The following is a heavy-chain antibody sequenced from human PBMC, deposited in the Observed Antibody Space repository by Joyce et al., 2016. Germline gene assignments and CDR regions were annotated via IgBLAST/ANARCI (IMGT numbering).Heavy chain of an antibody. CDR3: ARTADYDVLNGYAF. CDR1: GDTFTSDW. D-gene: IGHD3-22*01. Sequence: EVQLVQSGTEVKKPGESLKISCKGSGDTFTSDWIAWMRQMPGKGLEWMGIIYPGDSDTRFSPSFQGHVTISADKSITTVYLHWSSLSASDTAIYYCARTADYDVLNGYAFWGQGTQVTVSS. CDR2: IYPGDSDT. J-gene: IGHJ4*01. V-gene: IGHV5-51*01.